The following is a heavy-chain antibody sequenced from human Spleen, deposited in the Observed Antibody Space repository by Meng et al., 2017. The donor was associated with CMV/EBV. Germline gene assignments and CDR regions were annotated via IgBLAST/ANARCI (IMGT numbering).Heavy chain of an antibody. CDR2: ISPTGSYI. Sequence: GESLKISCAASGFTFTRYSMTWVRQAPGKGLEWVSSISPTGSYIYYADSVKGRFTISRDNAKNSLYLQMNSLRVDDTAMYYCVPSTGTNYVGYYVSWGQGTLVTVSS. V-gene: IGHV3-21*01. J-gene: IGHJ5*02. CDR1: GFTFTRYS. CDR3: VPSTGTNYVGYYVS. D-gene: IGHD4/OR15-4a*01.